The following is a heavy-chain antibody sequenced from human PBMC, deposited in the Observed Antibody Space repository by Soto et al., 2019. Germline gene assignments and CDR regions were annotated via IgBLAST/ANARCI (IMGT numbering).Heavy chain of an antibody. V-gene: IGHV4-30-4*01. CDR1: GGSISSGDYY. J-gene: IGHJ5*02. D-gene: IGHD2-8*01. CDR3: ARVLDPEGGYCTNGVCYKANWFDP. CDR2: VYYSGST. Sequence: QVQLQESGPGLVKPSQTLSLTCTVSGGSISSGDYYWSWIRQPPGKGLEWIGYVYYSGSTYYNPSLKSRVTISVDTSKNQFSLTLSSVTAEDTAVYYCARVLDPEGGYCTNGVCYKANWFDPWGQGTLVTVSS.